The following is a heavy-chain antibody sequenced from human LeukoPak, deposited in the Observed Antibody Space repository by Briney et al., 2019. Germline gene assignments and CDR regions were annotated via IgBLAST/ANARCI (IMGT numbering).Heavy chain of an antibody. V-gene: IGHV4-31*03. D-gene: IGHD3-10*01. Sequence: SSETLSLTCTVSGGSISSGGYYWSWIRQHPGKGLEWIGYIYYSGSTYYNPSLKSRVTISVDTSKNQFSLKLSSVTAADTAVYYCASNGYYYGSGSYYYHYFDYWGQGTLVTVSS. CDR2: IYYSGST. CDR1: GGSISSGGYY. CDR3: ASNGYYYGSGSYYYHYFDY. J-gene: IGHJ4*02.